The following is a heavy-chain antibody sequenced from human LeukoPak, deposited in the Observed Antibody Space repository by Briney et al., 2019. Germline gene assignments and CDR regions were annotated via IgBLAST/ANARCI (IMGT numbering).Heavy chain of an antibody. CDR2: ISWNSGII. CDR1: GFTFDDYA. Sequence: GRSLRLSCAASGFTFDDYAMHWVRQAPGKGLEWVSGISWNSGIIGYADSVKGRFTISRDNAKNSLYLQMNSLRAEDTALYYCAKAPRYCSGGSCYSFDYWGQGTLVTVSS. J-gene: IGHJ4*02. CDR3: AKAPRYCSGGSCYSFDY. V-gene: IGHV3-9*01. D-gene: IGHD2-15*01.